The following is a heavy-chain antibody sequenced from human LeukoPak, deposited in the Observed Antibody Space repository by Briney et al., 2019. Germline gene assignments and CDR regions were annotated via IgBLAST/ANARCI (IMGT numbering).Heavy chain of an antibody. CDR1: GFTFSSYA. D-gene: IGHD6-19*01. V-gene: IGHV3-23*01. CDR3: AKGYSSGWYYFDY. J-gene: IGHJ4*02. CDR2: ISGSGGST. Sequence: GGSPRLSCAASGFTFSSYAMSWVRQAPGKGLEWVSAISGSGGSTYYADSVKGRFTISRDNSKNTLYLQMNSLRAEDTAVYYCAKGYSSGWYYFDYWGQGTLVTVSS.